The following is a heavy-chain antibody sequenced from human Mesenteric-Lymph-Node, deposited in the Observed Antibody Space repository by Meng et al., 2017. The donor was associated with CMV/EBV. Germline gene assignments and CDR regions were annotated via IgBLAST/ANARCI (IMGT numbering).Heavy chain of an antibody. D-gene: IGHD4/OR15-4a*01. CDR3: AKDSDYGRNFDY. CDR2: ISSDVTTK. V-gene: IGHV3-30-3*01. J-gene: IGHJ4*02. Sequence: LSLTCAASGFTFSTYTMHWVRQAPGKGLEWVAVISSDVTTKFSADSVKGRFTISRDNSKNTLYLQMNSLRAEDTALYYCAKDSDYGRNFDYWGQGTLVTVSS. CDR1: GFTFSTYT.